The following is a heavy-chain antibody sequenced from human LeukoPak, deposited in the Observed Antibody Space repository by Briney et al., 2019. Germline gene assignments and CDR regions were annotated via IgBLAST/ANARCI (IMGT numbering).Heavy chain of an antibody. V-gene: IGHV5-51*01. CDR3: TRRSSGSYSVGGYYYYMDV. D-gene: IGHD1-26*01. CDR1: GYSFTSYW. Sequence: GESLKISCKGAGYSFTSYWIGWVLQMPGKGLEWMGIIYPGDSDTRYSPSFQGQVTISADKSISTAYLQWSSLKASDTAMYYCTRRSSGSYSVGGYYYYMDVWGKGTTVTVSS. CDR2: IYPGDSDT. J-gene: IGHJ6*03.